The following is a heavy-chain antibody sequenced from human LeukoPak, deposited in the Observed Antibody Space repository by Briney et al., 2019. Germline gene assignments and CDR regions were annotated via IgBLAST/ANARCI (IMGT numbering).Heavy chain of an antibody. D-gene: IGHD3-10*01. J-gene: IGHJ4*02. CDR1: GYRFTSYG. CDR3: AIPLVDGGFY. Sequence: GASVKVSCKASGYRFTSYGITWVRQAPGQGLEWMGWISGYNGNTNYAQKFQGRVTMSTDTSRTTAYMDLRSLRSDDTAVYYCAIPLVDGGFYWGQGTLVTVSS. CDR2: ISGYNGNT. V-gene: IGHV1-18*01.